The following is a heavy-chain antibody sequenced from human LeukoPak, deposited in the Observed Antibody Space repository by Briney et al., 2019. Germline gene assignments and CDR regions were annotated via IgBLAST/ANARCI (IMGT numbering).Heavy chain of an antibody. J-gene: IGHJ6*02. CDR3: ARHRSGAWNQGMDV. CDR2: VYTGDSDT. CDR1: GYTFTNYW. Sequence: GESLKISCKGSGYTFTNYWVGWVRQMPGKGLEWMGIVYTGDSDTRYRPSVQGQITISADKSNTTAYLQWSSLKASDTAIYYCARHRSGAWNQGMDVWGRGTTVTVSS. V-gene: IGHV5-51*01. D-gene: IGHD1-1*01.